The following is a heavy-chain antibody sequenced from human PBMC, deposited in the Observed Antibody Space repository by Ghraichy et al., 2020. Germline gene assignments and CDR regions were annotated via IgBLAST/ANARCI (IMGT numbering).Heavy chain of an antibody. D-gene: IGHD5-18*01. CDR1: GFTFSDYY. CDR2: ISSSGSTI. Sequence: GGSLRLSCAASGFTFSDYYMSWIRQAPGKGLEWVSYISSSGSTIYYADSVKGRFTISRDNAKNSLYLQMNSLRAEDTAVYYCARRLDPRGAPGPRYSQQGWLDYWGQGTLVTVSS. V-gene: IGHV3-11*01. J-gene: IGHJ4*02. CDR3: ARRLDPRGAPGPRYSQQGWLDY.